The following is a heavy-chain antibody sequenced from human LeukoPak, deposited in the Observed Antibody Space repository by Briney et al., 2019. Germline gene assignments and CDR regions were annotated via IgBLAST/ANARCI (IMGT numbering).Heavy chain of an antibody. D-gene: IGHD6-19*01. V-gene: IGHV3-30*04. CDR2: ISYDGSNK. CDR1: XFXXSSFX. J-gene: IGHJ4*02. Sequence: GXXXLXXAASXFXXSSFXXHXVRQAPGKGLEWVXVISYDGSNKYYADSVKGRFTISRDNSKNTLYLQMNSLRAEDTAVYYCVQGAAVADLSLLDYWGQGTLVTVSS. CDR3: VQGAAVADLSLLDY.